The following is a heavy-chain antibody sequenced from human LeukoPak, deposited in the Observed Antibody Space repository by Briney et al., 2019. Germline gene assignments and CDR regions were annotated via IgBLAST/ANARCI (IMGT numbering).Heavy chain of an antibody. Sequence: PGGSLRLSCAASGFTFSSYSMNWVRQAPGKGLEWVSSSSTYYADSVKGRFTISRDNAKNSLYLQMNSLRAEDTAVYYCARDFHRYYYDSSGYNAFDIWGQGTMVTVSS. D-gene: IGHD3-22*01. V-gene: IGHV3-48*04. J-gene: IGHJ3*02. CDR3: ARDFHRYYYDSSGYNAFDI. CDR2: SSST. CDR1: GFTFSSYS.